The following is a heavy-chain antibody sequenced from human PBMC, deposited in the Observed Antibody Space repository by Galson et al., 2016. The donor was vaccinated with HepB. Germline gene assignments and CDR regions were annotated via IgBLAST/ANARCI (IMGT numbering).Heavy chain of an antibody. V-gene: IGHV3-48*02. J-gene: IGHJ3*02. CDR1: GFTFSTYT. CDR3: ATRLI. CDR2: ISSRSGAT. Sequence: SLRLSCAASGFTFSTYTMSWVRQAPGKGLEWVSYISSRSGATYYADFVKGRFTISRDNAKNSLYLQMNSLRDEDTAVYYCATRLIRGQGTMVTVSS.